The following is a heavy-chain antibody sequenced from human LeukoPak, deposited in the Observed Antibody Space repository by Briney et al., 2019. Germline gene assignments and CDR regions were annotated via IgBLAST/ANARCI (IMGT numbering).Heavy chain of an antibody. J-gene: IGHJ4*02. V-gene: IGHV3-23*01. CDR1: GFTFSSYA. Sequence: GGSLRLSCAASGFTFSSYAMSWVRQAPGKGLEWVSAISSSGGRIYYGASVKGRFTISRDNSKNTLNLQMNSLRAEDTAVYYCATSKYSGSYWGQGTLVTVSS. CDR2: ISSSGGRI. CDR3: ATSKYSGSY. D-gene: IGHD1-26*01.